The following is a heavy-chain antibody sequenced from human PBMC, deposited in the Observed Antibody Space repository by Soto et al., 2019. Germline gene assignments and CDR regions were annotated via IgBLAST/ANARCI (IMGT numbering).Heavy chain of an antibody. CDR2: IIPIFGTT. CDR3: ARVVIGYSDSPGYSGLDF. Sequence: QVQLVQSGAEVKKPGSSVKVSCKASGGIFNKYAFSWVRQSPGQGLEWMGGIIPIFGTTNYAQKFEGRVTISADESTSTSFMELNSLRSEDTAIYYCARVVIGYSDSPGYSGLDFWGQGTLVTVSS. D-gene: IGHD3-22*01. CDR1: GGIFNKYA. V-gene: IGHV1-69*01. J-gene: IGHJ4*02.